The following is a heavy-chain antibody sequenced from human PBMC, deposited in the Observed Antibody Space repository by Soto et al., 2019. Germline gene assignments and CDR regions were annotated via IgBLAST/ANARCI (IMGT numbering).Heavy chain of an antibody. J-gene: IGHJ5*02. CDR2: INHSGST. CDR3: ARDVVATRIWGGRRFFFDP. Sequence: SETLSLTCAVYGGSFSGYYWSWIRQPPGKGLEWIGEINHSGSTNYNPSLKSRVTISVDTSKNQFSLKLSSVTAADTAVYYCARDVVATRIWGGRRFFFDPWGQGTLVTVSS. D-gene: IGHD5-12*01. V-gene: IGHV4-34*01. CDR1: GGSFSGYY.